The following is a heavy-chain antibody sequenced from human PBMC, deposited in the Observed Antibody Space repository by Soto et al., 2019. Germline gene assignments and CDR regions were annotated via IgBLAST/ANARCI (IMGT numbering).Heavy chain of an antibody. J-gene: IGHJ4*02. Sequence: EVQLLESGGGLVQPGGSLRLSCAASGFTFSSYAMSWVHQAPGKGLERVSAISGSGGSTYYEDSVKGRCTISRDNSKNTLYLQLNSLRAEDTAVYYCAKEPNCNEEGWGQGTLVTVSS. CDR3: AKEPNCNEEG. CDR1: GFTFSSYA. CDR2: ISGSGGST. D-gene: IGHD1-20*01. V-gene: IGHV3-23*01.